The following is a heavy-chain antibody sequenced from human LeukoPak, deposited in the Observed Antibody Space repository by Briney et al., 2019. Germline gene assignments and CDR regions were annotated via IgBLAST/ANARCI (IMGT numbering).Heavy chain of an antibody. CDR2: INPNSGGT. J-gene: IGHJ3*02. Sequence: GASVKVSCKASGYTFTGYYMHWVRQAPGQGLEWMGWINPNSGGTNYAQKFQGRVTMTRDTSISTAYMELSRLRSDDTAVYYCARVRAGSYYAFDIWGQGTMVTVSS. D-gene: IGHD1-26*01. CDR3: ARVRAGSYYAFDI. CDR1: GYTFTGYY. V-gene: IGHV1-2*02.